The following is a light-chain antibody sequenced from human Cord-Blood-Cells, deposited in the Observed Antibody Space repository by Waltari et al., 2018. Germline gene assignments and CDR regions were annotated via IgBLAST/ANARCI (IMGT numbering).Light chain of an antibody. J-gene: IGLJ1*01. Sequence: QSALTQPRSVSGSPGQSVTISCTGTSSDVGGYNYVSWYQQHPGKAPKLMIYDVSKRPYGVPDRSSDSKSGNTASLTISGLQAEDEADYYCCSYAGSYTYVFGTGTKVTVL. V-gene: IGLV2-11*01. CDR2: DVS. CDR1: SSDVGGYNY. CDR3: CSYAGSYTYV.